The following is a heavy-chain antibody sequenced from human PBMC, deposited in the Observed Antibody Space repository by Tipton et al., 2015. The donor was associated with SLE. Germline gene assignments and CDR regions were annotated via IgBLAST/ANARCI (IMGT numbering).Heavy chain of an antibody. CDR3: ARARIIGTPWHDY. D-gene: IGHD1-7*01. CDR1: GGAISSGNYY. CDR2: VFTSGTT. V-gene: IGHV4-61*02. Sequence: TLSLTCTVSGGAISSGNYYWSWIRQPAGKGLEWIGRVFTSGTTKYNPSLKSRVTISVDTSKNQFSLRLTSVTAADTAVYYCARARIIGTPWHDYWGQGTLVTVSS. J-gene: IGHJ4*02.